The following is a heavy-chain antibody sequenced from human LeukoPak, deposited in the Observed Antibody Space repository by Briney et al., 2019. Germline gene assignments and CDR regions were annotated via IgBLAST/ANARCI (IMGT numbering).Heavy chain of an antibody. CDR1: GFTFSSYG. CDR3: ASEGMGAIALNFDY. J-gene: IGHJ4*02. CDR2: IRYDGSSK. Sequence: SGGSLRLSCAASGFTFSSYGMHWVRQAPGKGLEWVAFIRYDGSSKFYADSVKARFTISRDNSGNTVHLQMNSLRAEDTALYYCASEGMGAIALNFDYWGQGTLVTVSS. D-gene: IGHD1-26*01. V-gene: IGHV3-30*02.